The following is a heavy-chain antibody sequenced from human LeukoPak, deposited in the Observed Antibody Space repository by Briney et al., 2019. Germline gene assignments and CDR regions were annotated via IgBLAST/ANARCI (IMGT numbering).Heavy chain of an antibody. CDR1: GFTFSSYS. CDR3: AKAPVTSCRGAYRYPFDS. J-gene: IGHJ4*02. Sequence: GGSLRLSCAASGFTFSSYSMNWVRQAPGKGLEWVSSISSSSSYIYYADSVRGRFTISRDNSKNTLYLQMNSLRAEDAAVYFCAKAPVTSCRGAYRYPFDSWGQGTLVTVSS. D-gene: IGHD2-15*01. CDR2: ISSSSSYI. V-gene: IGHV3-21*04.